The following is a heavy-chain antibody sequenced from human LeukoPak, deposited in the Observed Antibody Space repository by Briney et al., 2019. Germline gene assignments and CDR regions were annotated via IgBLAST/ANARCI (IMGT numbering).Heavy chain of an antibody. CDR1: GYTFTSYD. V-gene: IGHV1-8*01. J-gene: IGHJ3*02. D-gene: IGHD5-18*01. Sequence: ASVKVSCKASGYTFTSYDINWVRQATGQGLEWMGWMNPNSGNTGYAQKFQGRVTMTRNTSIRTAYMELSSLRSEDTAVYYCAREAPVDTAMVEAFDIWGQGTMVTVSS. CDR3: AREAPVDTAMVEAFDI. CDR2: MNPNSGNT.